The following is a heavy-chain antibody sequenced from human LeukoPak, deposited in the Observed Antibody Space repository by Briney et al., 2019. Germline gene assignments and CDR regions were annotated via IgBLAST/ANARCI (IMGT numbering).Heavy chain of an antibody. D-gene: IGHD6-19*01. V-gene: IGHV4-59*01. Sequence: SETLSLTCTVSGGSISSYYWSWIRQPPGKGLEWIGYIYYSGSTNYNPPLKSRVTISVDTSKNQFSLKLSSVTAADTAVYYCAREGSVAVAGSDAFDIWGQGTMVTVSS. CDR3: AREGSVAVAGSDAFDI. CDR1: GGSISSYY. CDR2: IYYSGST. J-gene: IGHJ3*02.